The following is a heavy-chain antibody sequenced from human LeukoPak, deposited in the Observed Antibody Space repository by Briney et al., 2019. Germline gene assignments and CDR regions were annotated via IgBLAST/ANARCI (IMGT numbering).Heavy chain of an antibody. CDR2: ISAYNGNT. D-gene: IGHD3-22*01. CDR3: ARALSSYYYDSSGYRFDY. J-gene: IGHJ4*02. CDR1: GYTFTSYG. Sequence: ASVKVSCKASGYTFTSYGISWVRQAPGQGLEWMGWISAYNGNTNYAQKLQGRVTMTTDTSTSTAYMELRSLRSDDTAVCYCARALSSYYYDSSGYRFDYWGQGTLVTVSS. V-gene: IGHV1-18*01.